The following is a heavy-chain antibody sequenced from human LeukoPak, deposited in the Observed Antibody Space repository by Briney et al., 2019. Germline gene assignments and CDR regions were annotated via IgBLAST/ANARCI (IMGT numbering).Heavy chain of an antibody. V-gene: IGHV4-39*07. CDR1: GDSISSSSYY. CDR2: IYYSGST. D-gene: IGHD5-12*01. Sequence: SETLSLTCTVSGDSISSSSYYWGWIRQPPGKGLEWIGSIYYSGSTYYNPSLKSRVTISVDTSKNQFSLKLSSVTAADTAVYYCARLPSIVATAWGQGTLVTVSS. CDR3: ARLPSIVATA. J-gene: IGHJ5*02.